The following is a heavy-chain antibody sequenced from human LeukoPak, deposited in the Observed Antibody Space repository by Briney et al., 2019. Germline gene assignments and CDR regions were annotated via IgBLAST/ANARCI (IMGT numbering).Heavy chain of an antibody. D-gene: IGHD1-26*01. Sequence: GRSLRLSCAASGFTFSSYGMHWVRQAPGKGLEWVAVIWYDGSNKYYADSVKGRLTISRDNSKNTLYLQMNSLRAEDTAVYYCARDPSGSYYSRYYYYYYMDVWGKGTTVTVSS. V-gene: IGHV3-33*01. CDR3: ARDPSGSYYSRYYYYYYMDV. J-gene: IGHJ6*03. CDR2: IWYDGSNK. CDR1: GFTFSSYG.